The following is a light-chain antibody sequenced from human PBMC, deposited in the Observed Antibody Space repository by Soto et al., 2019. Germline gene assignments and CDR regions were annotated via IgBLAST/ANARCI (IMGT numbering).Light chain of an antibody. CDR3: SSYTRSSTYV. V-gene: IGLV2-14*01. J-gene: IGLJ1*01. Sequence: QSALTQPASVSGSPGQSITIPCTGTSSDVGGYNYVSWYQQHPGKAPKLMIYEVSNRPSGVSNRFSGSKSGNTASLTISGLQAEDEADYYCSSYTRSSTYVFGTGTKV. CDR2: EVS. CDR1: SSDVGGYNY.